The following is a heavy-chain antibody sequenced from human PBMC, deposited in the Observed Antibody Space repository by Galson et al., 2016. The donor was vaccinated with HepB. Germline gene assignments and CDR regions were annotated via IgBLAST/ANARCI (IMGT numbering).Heavy chain of an antibody. J-gene: IGHJ4*02. CDR2: VFYSGST. CDR1: GGSIGSYF. Sequence: SETLSLTCNVSGGSIGSYFWNWIRQPPGKGLEWIGYVFYSGSTNYNPSLKSRVTISVDTSKNQVSLKLSSVTAADTAVYYCARQELAPYYFDYWGQGNLVTVSS. CDR3: ARQELAPYYFDY. V-gene: IGHV4-59*08. D-gene: IGHD1-26*01.